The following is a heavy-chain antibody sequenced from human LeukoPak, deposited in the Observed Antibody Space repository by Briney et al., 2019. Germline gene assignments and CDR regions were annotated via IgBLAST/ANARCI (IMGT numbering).Heavy chain of an antibody. V-gene: IGHV1-8*03. D-gene: IGHD3-10*01. CDR3: ARVRRWFGEFVAFDI. CDR1: GYTFTSYD. CDR2: MNPNSGNT. Sequence: GASVKVSCKASGYTFTSYDINWVRQATGQGLEWMGWMNPNSGNTGYAQKFQGRVTITRNTSISTAYMELSSLRSEDTAVYYCARVRRWFGEFVAFDIWGQGTMVTVSS. J-gene: IGHJ3*02.